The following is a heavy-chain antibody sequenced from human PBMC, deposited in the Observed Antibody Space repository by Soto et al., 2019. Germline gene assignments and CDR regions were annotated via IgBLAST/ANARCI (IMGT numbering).Heavy chain of an antibody. J-gene: IGHJ5*02. CDR1: GDSVSSNSAC. V-gene: IGHV6-1*01. D-gene: IGHD6-19*01. CDR2: TYFRSKWQY. Sequence: SQTLSHSCAIPGDSVSSNSACWNLIRQYPSRGLEWLGRTYFRSKWQYGYAVSVRSRITIKADTSKNQFSLQLNSVTPEDTAVYYCARSDQWLTTWGQGTLVTVYS. CDR3: ARSDQWLTT.